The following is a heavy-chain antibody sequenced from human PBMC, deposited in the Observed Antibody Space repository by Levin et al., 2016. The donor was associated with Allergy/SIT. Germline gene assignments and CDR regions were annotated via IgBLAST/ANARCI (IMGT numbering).Heavy chain of an antibody. D-gene: IGHD2-2*01. Sequence: GESLKISCAASGFSFSSYWMHWVRQAPGEGLAWVSRMNSDGSTIDYADSVKGRFTISRDNSKNTLYLQMNSLRAEDTAVYYCAREGPMAASEYFDYWGQGTLVTVSS. CDR2: MNSDGSTI. V-gene: IGHV3-74*01. J-gene: IGHJ4*02. CDR3: AREGPMAASEYFDY. CDR1: GFSFSSYW.